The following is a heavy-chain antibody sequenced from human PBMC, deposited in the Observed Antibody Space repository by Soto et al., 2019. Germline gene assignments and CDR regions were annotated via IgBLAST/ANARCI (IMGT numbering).Heavy chain of an antibody. J-gene: IGHJ6*02. CDR3: ARERGVSTKYYYGMDV. CDR2: ISYDGGNK. Sequence: GGSLRLSCAASGFTFSSYGMNWVRQAPGKGLEWVAVISYDGGNKYYADSVKGQFTISRDNSENMLYLQMNSLRAEDTAVYYCARERGVSTKYYYGMDVWGQGATVTVSS. D-gene: IGHD5-12*01. V-gene: IGHV3-30*03. CDR1: GFTFSSYG.